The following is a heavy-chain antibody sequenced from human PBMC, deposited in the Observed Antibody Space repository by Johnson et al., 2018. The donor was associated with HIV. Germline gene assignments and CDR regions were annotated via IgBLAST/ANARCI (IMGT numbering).Heavy chain of an antibody. Sequence: VQLVESGGGLVKPGGSLRLSCAASGFTFSNAWMSWVRQAPGKGLEWVGRIKSKTDGGTTDYAAPVKGRFTISRDDSKNTLYLHMNSLKTEDTGVYYCTTGLYWNDAFNIWGQGTMVSVSS. J-gene: IGHJ3*02. V-gene: IGHV3-15*01. CDR1: GFTFSNAW. D-gene: IGHD1-1*01. CDR2: IKSKTDGGTT. CDR3: TTGLYWNDAFNI.